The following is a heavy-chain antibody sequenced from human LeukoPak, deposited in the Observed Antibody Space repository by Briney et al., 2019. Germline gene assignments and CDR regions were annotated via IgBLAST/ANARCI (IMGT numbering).Heavy chain of an antibody. CDR2: ISRSGSTK. Sequence: PGGSLRLSCAASGFTFSDYNMRWIRQAPGKGLEWVSSISRSGSTKYYADSVKGRFTISRDNAKNSLYLQMNSLRAEDTAVYYCARDGGTRLKYSFGYGDSGGQGTLVTVSS. J-gene: IGHJ4*02. V-gene: IGHV3-11*04. CDR1: GFTFSDYN. CDR3: ARDGGTRLKYSFGYGDS. D-gene: IGHD3-22*01.